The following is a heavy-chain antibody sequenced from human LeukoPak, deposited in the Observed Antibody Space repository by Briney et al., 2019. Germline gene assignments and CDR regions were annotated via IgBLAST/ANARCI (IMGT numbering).Heavy chain of an antibody. CDR1: GYSFTSYW. V-gene: IGHV5-51*01. Sequence: GESLKISCKGSGYSFTSYWIGWVRQMPGKGLEWMGIIYPGDSDTRYSPSFQDQVTISAGKSISTAYLQWSSLKASDTAMYYCARPRGARVSSSEYGYWGQGTLVTVSS. J-gene: IGHJ4*02. CDR3: ARPRGARVSSSEYGY. D-gene: IGHD6-6*01. CDR2: IYPGDSDT.